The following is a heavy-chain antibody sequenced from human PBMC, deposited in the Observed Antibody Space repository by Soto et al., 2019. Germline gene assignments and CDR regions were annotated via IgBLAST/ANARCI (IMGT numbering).Heavy chain of an antibody. Sequence: PSETLSLTCTVSGGSISSYYWSWIRQPPGKGLEWIGYIYYSGSTNYNPSLKSRVTISVDTSKNQFSLKLTSVTAADTAVYFCAREQICNVVKCSNWFDPWGQGTLVTVSS. J-gene: IGHJ5*02. CDR2: IYYSGST. D-gene: IGHD2-8*01. CDR3: AREQICNVVKCSNWFDP. V-gene: IGHV4-59*12. CDR1: GGSISSYY.